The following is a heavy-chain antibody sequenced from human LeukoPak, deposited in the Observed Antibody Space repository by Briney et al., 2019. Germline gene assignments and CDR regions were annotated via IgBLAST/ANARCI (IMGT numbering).Heavy chain of an antibody. CDR2: INPNSGGT. CDR1: GYTFTCYY. CDR3: ARDLFRHAAAAGIGY. J-gene: IGHJ4*02. Sequence: ASVKVSCKASGYTFTCYYMHWVRQAPGQGLEWMGRINPNSGGTNYAQKFQGRVTMTRDTSISTAYMELSRLRSNDTAVYYCARDLFRHAAAAGIGYWGQGTLVTVSS. D-gene: IGHD6-13*01. V-gene: IGHV1-2*06.